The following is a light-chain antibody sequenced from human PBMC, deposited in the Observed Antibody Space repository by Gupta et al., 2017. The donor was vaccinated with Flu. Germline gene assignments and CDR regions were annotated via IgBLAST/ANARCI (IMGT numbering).Light chain of an antibody. J-gene: IGLJ2*01. Sequence: VTISCTGSSSNIGAGYDVHWYQRLPGTAPKLLIYGDTSRPSGVPDRFSGSKSGTSASLAITGLLAEDEADYYCQSYDSSLSGSVFGGGTKLTVL. CDR2: GDT. V-gene: IGLV1-40*01. CDR1: SSNIGAGYD. CDR3: QSYDSSLSGSV.